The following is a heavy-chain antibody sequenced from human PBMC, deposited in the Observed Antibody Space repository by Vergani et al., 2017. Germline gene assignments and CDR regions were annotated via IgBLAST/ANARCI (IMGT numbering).Heavy chain of an antibody. V-gene: IGHV4-61*01. Sequence: QVQLQESGPGLVKPSETLSLTCTVSGGSVSSGSYYWSWIRQPPGKGLEWTGYIYYSGSTNYNPSLESRVTISVDTSKNQFSLKLSSVTAADTAVYYCAREGMGSRNWFDPWSQGTLVTVSS. CDR1: GGSVSSGSYY. J-gene: IGHJ5*02. CDR2: IYYSGST. D-gene: IGHD1-26*01. CDR3: AREGMGSRNWFDP.